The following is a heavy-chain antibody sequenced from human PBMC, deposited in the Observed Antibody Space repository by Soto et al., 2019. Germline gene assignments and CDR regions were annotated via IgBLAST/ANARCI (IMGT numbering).Heavy chain of an antibody. CDR2: ISSSGTTI. V-gene: IGHV3-11*01. Sequence: QVQLVESGGGLVKPGGSLRLSCAASGFTFSDYYMNWIRQAPGKGLEWVSYISSSGTTIYYADSVKGRFTISRDSAKNSLFLKMNSLRAEDTALYYCARGHSIFYGMDVWGQGTTVTVSS. CDR1: GFTFSDYY. CDR3: ARGHSIFYGMDV. D-gene: IGHD2-21*01. J-gene: IGHJ6*02.